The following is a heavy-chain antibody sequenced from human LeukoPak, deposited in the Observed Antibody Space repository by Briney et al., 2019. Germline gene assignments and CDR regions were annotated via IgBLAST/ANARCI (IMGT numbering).Heavy chain of an antibody. CDR1: GYSISSGYY. V-gene: IGHV4-38-2*02. CDR2: SGST. Sequence: SETLSLTCTVSGYSISSGYYWGWIRQPPGKGLEWIGSGSTYYNPSLKSRVTISVDTSKNQFSLKLSSVTAADTAVYYCARGGSNFDPWGQGTLVTVSS. D-gene: IGHD2-15*01. J-gene: IGHJ5*02. CDR3: ARGGSNFDP.